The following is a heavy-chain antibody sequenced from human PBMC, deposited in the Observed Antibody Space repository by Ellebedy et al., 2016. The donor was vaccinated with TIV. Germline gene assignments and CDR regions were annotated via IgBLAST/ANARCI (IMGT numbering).Heavy chain of an antibody. CDR2: IGTAGDT. V-gene: IGHV3-13*01. Sequence: GGSLRLSCAASGFTFSSYDMHWVRQGTGKGLEWVSAIGTAGDTYYQGSVKGRFTISRENAKNSLYLQITNLRAEDTAVYYCARVRFGDTAVDYWGQGTLVTVSS. CDR3: ARVRFGDTAVDY. J-gene: IGHJ4*03. D-gene: IGHD2-21*01. CDR1: GFTFSSYD.